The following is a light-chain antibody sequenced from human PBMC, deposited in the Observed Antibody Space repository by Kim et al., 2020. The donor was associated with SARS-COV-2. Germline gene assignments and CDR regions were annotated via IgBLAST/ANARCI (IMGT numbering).Light chain of an antibody. CDR2: YNN. Sequence: AAGRAARITCVGNNIGRKGVHWYRQKPGQAPVLVIYYNNDRPSGIPERISGSNSGNTATLTISRVEAGDEADYYCHVWDSASEQSIFGGGTQLTVL. V-gene: IGLV3-21*04. CDR3: HVWDSASEQSI. CDR1: NIGRKG. J-gene: IGLJ2*01.